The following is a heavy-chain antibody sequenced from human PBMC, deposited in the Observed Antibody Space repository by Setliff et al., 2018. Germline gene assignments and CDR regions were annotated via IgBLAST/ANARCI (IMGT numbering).Heavy chain of an antibody. CDR1: GYNFINYW. J-gene: IGHJ4*02. D-gene: IGHD2-15*01. CDR3: ARVVGADGIGIDY. Sequence: GESLKISCKGSGYNFINYWIGWVRQMPGKGLEWMGIIYPSDSDIRYSPSFQGQVTISADKSISTAYLQWSSLKASDTATYYCARVVGADGIGIDYWGQGTVVTVSS. V-gene: IGHV5-51*01. CDR2: IYPSDSDI.